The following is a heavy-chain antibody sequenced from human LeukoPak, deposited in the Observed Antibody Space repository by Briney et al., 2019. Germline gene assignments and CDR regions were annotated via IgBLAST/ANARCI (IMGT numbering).Heavy chain of an antibody. V-gene: IGHV1-69*04. CDR3: ASPYYYDSSGYTDYYYYGMDV. CDR2: IIPILGIA. CDR1: GGTFSSYA. D-gene: IGHD3-22*01. J-gene: IGHJ6*02. Sequence: ASVKVSCKASGGTFSSYAISWVRQAPGQGLEWMGRIIPILGIANYAQKFQGRVTITADKSTSTAYMELSSLRSEDTAVYYCASPYYYDSSGYTDYYYYGMDVWGQGTTVPVSS.